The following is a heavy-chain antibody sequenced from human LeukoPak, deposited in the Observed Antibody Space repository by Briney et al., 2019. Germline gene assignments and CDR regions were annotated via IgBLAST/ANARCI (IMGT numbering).Heavy chain of an antibody. CDR2: INPNSGGT. V-gene: IGHV1-2*02. D-gene: IGHD3-22*01. CDR1: GYTFTGYY. J-gene: IGHJ4*02. Sequence: ASVTVSCKASGYTFTGYYMHWVRQAPGQGLEWMGWINPNSGGTNYAQKFQGRVTMTRDTSISTAYMELSRLRSDDTAVYYCARREIYYDSSGYYGYYFDYWGQGTLVTVSS. CDR3: ARREIYYDSSGYYGYYFDY.